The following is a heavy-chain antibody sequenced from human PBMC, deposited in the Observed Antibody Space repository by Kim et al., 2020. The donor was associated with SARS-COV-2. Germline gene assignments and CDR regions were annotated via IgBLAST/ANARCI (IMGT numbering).Heavy chain of an antibody. D-gene: IGHD6-19*01. Sequence: SLRIRVTISVDTSMNQFSLKLSSVTAADTAVYYCARSFGKAVAGLGWFDPWGQGTLVTVSS. CDR3: ARSFGKAVAGLGWFDP. V-gene: IGHV4-4*09. J-gene: IGHJ5*02.